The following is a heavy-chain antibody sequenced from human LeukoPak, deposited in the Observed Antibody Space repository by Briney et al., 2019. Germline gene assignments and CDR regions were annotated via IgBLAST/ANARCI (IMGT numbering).Heavy chain of an antibody. D-gene: IGHD6-13*01. CDR2: IRYDGSNK. Sequence: PGGSLRLSCAASGFTFSSYGMHWVRQAPGKGLERVAFIRYDGSNKYYADSVKGRFTISRDNSKNTLYLQMNSLRTDDTAVYYCTRDPLSSSQRGYFDYWGQGTLVTVSS. V-gene: IGHV3-30*02. CDR3: TRDPLSSSQRGYFDY. J-gene: IGHJ4*02. CDR1: GFTFSSYG.